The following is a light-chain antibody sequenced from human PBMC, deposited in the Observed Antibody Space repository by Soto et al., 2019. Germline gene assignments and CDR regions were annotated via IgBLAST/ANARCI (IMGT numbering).Light chain of an antibody. CDR3: ATWDDSLNGV. CDR2: RND. V-gene: IGLV1-47*01. CDR1: SSNIGSNY. Sequence: QSVLTQAPSASGTPGQRVTISCSGSSSNIGSNYVYWYQQFPGTAPKLLIYRNDQRPSGVPDRFSGSKSGTSASLAISGLRSEDEADYYCATWDDSLNGVFGGGTKLTVL. J-gene: IGLJ3*02.